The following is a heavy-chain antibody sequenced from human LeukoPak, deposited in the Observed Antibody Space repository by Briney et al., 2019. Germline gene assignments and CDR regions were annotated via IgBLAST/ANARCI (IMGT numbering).Heavy chain of an antibody. CDR3: ARDRIAVAATYYYYGMDV. CDR1: GFTFSSYG. V-gene: IGHV3-33*01. Sequence: GGSLRLSCAASGFTFSSYGMHRVRQAPGKGLEWVAVIWYDGSNKYYADSVKGRFTISRDNSKNTLYLQMNSLRAEDTAVYYCARDRIAVAATYYYYGMDVWGQGTTVTVSS. CDR2: IWYDGSNK. J-gene: IGHJ6*02. D-gene: IGHD6-19*01.